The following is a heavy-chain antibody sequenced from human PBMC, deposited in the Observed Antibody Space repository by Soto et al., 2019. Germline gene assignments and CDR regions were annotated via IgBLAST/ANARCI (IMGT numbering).Heavy chain of an antibody. Sequence: SETLSLTCTVSGGSISSYYWSWIRQPPGKGLEWIGYIYYSGSTNYNPSLKSRVTISVDTSKNQFSLKLSSVTAADTAVYYCARHTRAANWFDPWGQGTLVTVSS. CDR1: GGSISSYY. V-gene: IGHV4-59*01. CDR2: IYYSGST. CDR3: ARHTRAANWFDP. J-gene: IGHJ5*02.